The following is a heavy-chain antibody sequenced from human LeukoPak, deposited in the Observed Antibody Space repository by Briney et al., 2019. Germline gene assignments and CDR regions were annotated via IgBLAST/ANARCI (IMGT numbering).Heavy chain of an antibody. Sequence: GGSLRLSCAASGFTFSDYYVSWIRQAPGKGLEWVSYIGSRGGPIYYSDSVKGRFTISRDNAMNSLFLQIDSLRADDTAVYYCARFRSGSASVFNYWGQGTLVTVSS. D-gene: IGHD3-10*01. CDR1: GFTFSDYY. CDR2: IGSRGGPI. J-gene: IGHJ4*02. CDR3: ARFRSGSASVFNY. V-gene: IGHV3-11*01.